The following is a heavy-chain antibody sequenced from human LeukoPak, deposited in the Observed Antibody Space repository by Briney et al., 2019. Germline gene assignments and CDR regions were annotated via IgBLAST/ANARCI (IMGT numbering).Heavy chain of an antibody. V-gene: IGHV3-21*01. J-gene: IGHJ6*02. CDR2: ISSSSSYI. CDR3: ARDCSSTSCSDYGMDV. Sequence: GGSLRLSCAASGFTSSSYSMSWVRQAPGKGLEWVSSISSSSSYIYYADSVKGRFTISRDNAKNSLYLQMNSLRAEDTAVYYCARDCSSTSCSDYGMDVWGQGTTVTVSS. CDR1: GFTSSSYS. D-gene: IGHD2-2*01.